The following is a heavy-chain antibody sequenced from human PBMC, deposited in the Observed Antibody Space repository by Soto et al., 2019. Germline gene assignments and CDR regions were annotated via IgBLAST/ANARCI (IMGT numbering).Heavy chain of an antibody. V-gene: IGHV1-18*01. CDR2: ISAHNGNT. Sequence: QVHLVQSGAEVKKPGASVKVSCKASGYTFTSYGITWVRQAPGQGLEWMGWISAHNGNTDYAQKLQGRVIVTRDTSTSTACMKLRSLISDDTAVYYCERGRYGDYWGQGALVTVSS. D-gene: IGHD1-1*01. CDR3: ERGRYGDY. CDR1: GYTFTSYG. J-gene: IGHJ4*02.